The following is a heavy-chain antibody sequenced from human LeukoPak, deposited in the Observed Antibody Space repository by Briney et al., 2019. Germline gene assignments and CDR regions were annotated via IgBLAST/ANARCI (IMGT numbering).Heavy chain of an antibody. D-gene: IGHD5-24*01. J-gene: IGHJ5*02. CDR2: ISGSGGST. CDR3: AKPVEMATSNWFDP. Sequence: GGSLRLSCAASGFTFTSYAMSWVSHAPGKGLEWVSAISGSGGSTYYADSMKGRFTISRDNSKNTLYLQRNSLRAEDTAVYYCAKPVEMATSNWFDPWGQGTLVTVSS. CDR1: GFTFTSYA. V-gene: IGHV3-23*01.